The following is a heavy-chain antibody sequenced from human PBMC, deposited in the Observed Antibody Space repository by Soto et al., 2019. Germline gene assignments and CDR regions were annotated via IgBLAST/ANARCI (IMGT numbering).Heavy chain of an antibody. CDR1: GGSIRSYY. J-gene: IGHJ6*02. CDR2: FYHSGNS. Sequence: SETLSLTCSVSGGSIRSYYWSWIRQSPEKGLEWIGYFYHSGNSNYNPSFKSRVTISVDTSKNQLSLSLRSVTAADTAVYFCARISSVDPYGYVNGGLDVWGQGTTVTVSS. D-gene: IGHD5-18*01. CDR3: ARISSVDPYGYVNGGLDV. V-gene: IGHV4-59*01.